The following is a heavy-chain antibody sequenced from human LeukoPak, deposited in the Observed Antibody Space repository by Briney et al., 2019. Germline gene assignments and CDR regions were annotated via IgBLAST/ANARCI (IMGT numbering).Heavy chain of an antibody. CDR2: IYTSGST. CDR1: GGAISSYY. V-gene: IGHV4-4*07. J-gene: IGHJ6*02. Sequence: SETLSLTCTVSGGAISSYYWSWIRQPAGKGLEWIGRIYTSGSTNYNPSLKSRVTMSVDTSKNQFSLKLSSVTAADTAVYYCARALSTVTPGNYYFYSMDVWGQGTTVTVSS. D-gene: IGHD4-17*01. CDR3: ARALSTVTPGNYYFYSMDV.